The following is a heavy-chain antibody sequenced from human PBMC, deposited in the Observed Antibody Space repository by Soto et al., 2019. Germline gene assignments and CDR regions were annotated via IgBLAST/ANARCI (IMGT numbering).Heavy chain of an antibody. Sequence: PSDTLSLTCTVSGGSISSFYYYWSWIRQPPGKGLEWIGYIYYSGSTYYNPSLKSRVTISVDTSKNQFSLKLSSVTAADTAVYYCALRDTAMASFDYWGQGTLVTVSS. J-gene: IGHJ4*02. CDR1: GGSISSFYYY. V-gene: IGHV4-30-4*02. CDR2: IYYSGST. CDR3: ALRDTAMASFDY. D-gene: IGHD5-18*01.